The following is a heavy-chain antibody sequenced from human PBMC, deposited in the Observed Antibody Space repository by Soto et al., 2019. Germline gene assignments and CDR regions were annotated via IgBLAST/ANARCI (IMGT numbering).Heavy chain of an antibody. Sequence: SETLSLTCTVSGGSISSYYWSWIRQPAGKGLEWIGRIYTSGSTDYNPSLKSRLSISGDTSKNHFSLTLTSVTAADTAVYYCARVGAGAAAGTGYYYGMDVWGQGTTVTVSS. V-gene: IGHV4-4*07. D-gene: IGHD6-13*01. CDR1: GGSISSYY. CDR2: IYTSGST. J-gene: IGHJ6*02. CDR3: ARVGAGAAAGTGYYYGMDV.